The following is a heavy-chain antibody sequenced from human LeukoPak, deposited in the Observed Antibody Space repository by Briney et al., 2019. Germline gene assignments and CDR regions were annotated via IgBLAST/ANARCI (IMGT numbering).Heavy chain of an antibody. D-gene: IGHD2-21*02. CDR3: AKGVAYCGGACAFDI. CDR1: GFSFSSYA. J-gene: IGHJ3*02. Sequence: GGSLRLSCAASGFSFSSYAMTWVRQAPGKGLECVSAISNSGAGTYYADSVKGRFTISRDNSKNTLYLQMNSLRAEDTAVYYCAKGVAYCGGACAFDIWGQGTMVTVSS. CDR2: ISNSGAGT. V-gene: IGHV3-23*01.